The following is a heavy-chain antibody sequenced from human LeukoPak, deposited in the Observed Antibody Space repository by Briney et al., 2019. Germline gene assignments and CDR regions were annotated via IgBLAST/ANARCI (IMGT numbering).Heavy chain of an antibody. CDR2: IKQGGSEK. CDR1: EFTFSSYW. V-gene: IGHV3-7*01. CDR3: ARESRGYDILTGKYHRGYYSYYMDV. D-gene: IGHD3-9*01. J-gene: IGHJ6*03. Sequence: GGSLRLSCAASEFTFSSYWMSWVRQAPGKGLEWVANIKQGGSEKYYVDSVKGRFTISRDTAKNSLYLQMNSLRAEDTAVYYCARESRGYDILTGKYHRGYYSYYMDVWGKGTTVTVSS.